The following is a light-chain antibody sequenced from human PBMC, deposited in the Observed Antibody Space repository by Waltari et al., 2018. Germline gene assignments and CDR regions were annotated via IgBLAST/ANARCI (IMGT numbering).Light chain of an antibody. CDR3: QQRANWPPLT. Sequence: EIVLTQSPATLSLSPGERATLSCRASQSVSNFLAWYQQKPGQAPRLLIYHASNRATGIPARFSGRGSGTDFTLTISILEPGDSAVYYCQQRANWPPLTFGGGTRVEI. J-gene: IGKJ4*01. CDR1: QSVSNF. V-gene: IGKV3-11*01. CDR2: HAS.